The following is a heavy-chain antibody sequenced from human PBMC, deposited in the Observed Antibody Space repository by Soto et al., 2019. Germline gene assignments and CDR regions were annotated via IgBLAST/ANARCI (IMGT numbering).Heavy chain of an antibody. CDR2: IIPIFGTA. D-gene: IGHD3-10*01. V-gene: IGHV1-69*13. CDR3: ATPRSMDRGVRGYYYMDV. Sequence: SVKVSCKASGGSFSSYAISWVRQAPGQGLEWMGGIIPIFGTANYAQKFQGRVTITADESTSTAYMELSSLRSEDTAVYYCATPRSMDRGVRGYYYMDVWGKGTTVTVSS. CDR1: GGSFSSYA. J-gene: IGHJ6*03.